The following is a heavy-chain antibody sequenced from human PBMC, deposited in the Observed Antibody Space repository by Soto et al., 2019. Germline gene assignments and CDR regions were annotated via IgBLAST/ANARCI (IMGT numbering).Heavy chain of an antibody. CDR1: GGSISSSNW. CDR2: IYHSGST. CDR3: ARGGHIAVVTASFDY. D-gene: IGHD2-21*02. J-gene: IGHJ4*02. V-gene: IGHV4-4*02. Sequence: TSETLSLTCAVSGGSISSSNWWSWVRQPPGKGLEWIGEIYHSGSTNYNPSLKSRVTMTRDTSTSTAFMELSSLRSADTAVYYCARGGHIAVVTASFDYWGQGTLVTVSS.